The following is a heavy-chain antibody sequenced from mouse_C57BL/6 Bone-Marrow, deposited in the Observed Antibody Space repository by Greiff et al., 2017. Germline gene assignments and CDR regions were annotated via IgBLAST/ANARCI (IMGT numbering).Heavy chain of an antibody. V-gene: IGHV7-3*01. CDR2: IRNKANGYPK. D-gene: IGHD1-1*02. Sequence: DVHLVESGGGLVQPGGSLSLSCAASGFTFTDYYMSWVRQPPGKALEWLGFIRNKANGYPKESSASLQGRFTISRDNSQSSLYLQMNALRADDSATYYGARYIKKWCGYGYFDVWGTGTTVTVSA. J-gene: IGHJ1*03. CDR3: ARYIKKWCGYGYFDV. CDR1: GFTFTDYY.